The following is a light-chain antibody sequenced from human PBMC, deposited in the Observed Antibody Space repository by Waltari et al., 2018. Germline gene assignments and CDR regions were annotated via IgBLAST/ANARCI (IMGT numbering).Light chain of an antibody. J-gene: IGKJ1*01. CDR3: QQYNDWPPA. Sequence: EIVMTQSPATLSVSPGERATLSCRASQSVFTNLAWYQQKPGQAPRLLIFDASTRAPGIPAKFSGSGSGTEFTLTISSMRSEDFAVYYCQQYNDWPPAFGQGTKVEIK. CDR1: QSVFTN. V-gene: IGKV3-15*01. CDR2: DAS.